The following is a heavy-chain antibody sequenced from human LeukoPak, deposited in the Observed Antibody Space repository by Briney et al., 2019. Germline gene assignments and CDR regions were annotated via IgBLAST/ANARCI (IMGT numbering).Heavy chain of an antibody. CDR1: GFTFSSYA. CDR3: AKDGDSSGYYSTGYFQH. D-gene: IGHD3-22*01. Sequence: GGSLRLSCAASGFTFSSYAMSWVRQPPGKGLEWVSTISLIGGSTYYADSVKGRFTISRDNSKNTLYLQMNSLRAEDTAVYYCAKDGDSSGYYSTGYFQHWGQGTLVTVSS. CDR2: ISLIGGST. J-gene: IGHJ1*01. V-gene: IGHV3-23*01.